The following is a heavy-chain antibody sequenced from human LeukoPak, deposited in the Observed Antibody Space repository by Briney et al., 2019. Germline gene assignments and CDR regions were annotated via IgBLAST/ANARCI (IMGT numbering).Heavy chain of an antibody. Sequence: GGSLRLSCAASGFTFSSYSMNWVRQAPGKGLEWVSSISSSSSYIYYADSVKGRFTISRDNAKNSLYLQMNSLRAEDTTVYYCARDPGGYMDVWGKGTTVTISS. CDR3: ARDPGGYMDV. CDR2: ISSSSSYI. J-gene: IGHJ6*03. CDR1: GFTFSSYS. D-gene: IGHD3-10*01. V-gene: IGHV3-21*01.